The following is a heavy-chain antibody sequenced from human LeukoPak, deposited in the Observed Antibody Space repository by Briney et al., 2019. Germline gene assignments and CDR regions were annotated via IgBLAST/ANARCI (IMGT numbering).Heavy chain of an antibody. V-gene: IGHV3-66*02. J-gene: IGHJ5*02. CDR2: IYSGGST. Sequence: GGSLRLSCAASGFTVSSNYMSWVRQAPGKGLEWVSVIYSGGSTYYADSVEGRFTISRDNSKNTLYLQMNSLRAEDTAVYYCARYSSSGYWFDPWGQGTLVTVSS. D-gene: IGHD6-6*01. CDR1: GFTVSSNY. CDR3: ARYSSSGYWFDP.